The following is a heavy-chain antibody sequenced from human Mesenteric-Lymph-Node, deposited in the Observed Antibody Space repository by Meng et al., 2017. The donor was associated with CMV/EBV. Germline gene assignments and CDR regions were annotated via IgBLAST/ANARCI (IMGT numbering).Heavy chain of an antibody. V-gene: IGHV3-30*04. CDR2: VSYDGSDE. Sequence: AASGFTLTTYAMHWVRQAPGEGLGCVAVVSYDGSDEYYADSVKGRFTISRDNSKNTLYLQMNRLRAEDTAIYYCVRAPYNFGYYFDFWGQGTLVTVSS. CDR1: GFTLTTYA. D-gene: IGHD3-3*01. CDR3: VRAPYNFGYYFDF. J-gene: IGHJ4*02.